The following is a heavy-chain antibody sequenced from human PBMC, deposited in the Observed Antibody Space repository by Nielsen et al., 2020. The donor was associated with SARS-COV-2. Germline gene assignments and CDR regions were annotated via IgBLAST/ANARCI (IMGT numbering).Heavy chain of an antibody. V-gene: IGHV1-18*01. Sequence: WVRQAPGQGLEWMGRISADNGNTDYAQKAHGRVTMTTDTSTRTAYMELRSLRSDDTAAYYCAREGSGVVPGPLGLGMWYYYYYMDVWGKGTTVTVSS. J-gene: IGHJ6*03. D-gene: IGHD2-2*01. CDR3: AREGSGVVPGPLGLGMWYYYYYMDV. CDR2: ISADNGNT.